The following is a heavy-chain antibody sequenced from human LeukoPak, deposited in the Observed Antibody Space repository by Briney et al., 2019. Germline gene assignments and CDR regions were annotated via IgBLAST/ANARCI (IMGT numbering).Heavy chain of an antibody. CDR2: IYYSGST. V-gene: IGHV4-39*01. CDR1: GGSISSSSYY. J-gene: IGHJ3*02. Sequence: PSETLSLTCTVSGGSISSSSYYWGWIRQPPGKGLEWIGSIYYSGSTYYNPSLKSRVTISVDTSKNQFSRKLSSVTAADTAVYYCARRLYDSSGYYSGPHAFDIWGQGTMVTVSS. D-gene: IGHD3-22*01. CDR3: ARRLYDSSGYYSGPHAFDI.